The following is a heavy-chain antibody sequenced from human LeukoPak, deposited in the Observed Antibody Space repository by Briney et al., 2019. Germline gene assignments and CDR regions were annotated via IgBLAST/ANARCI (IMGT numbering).Heavy chain of an antibody. V-gene: IGHV4-59*01. J-gene: IGHJ3*02. CDR1: GGSISSYY. CDR3: ARDNGFGELFAEPHAFDI. Sequence: SETPSLTCTVSGGSISSYYWSWIRQPPGKGLEWIGYIYYSGSTNYNPSLKSRVTISVDTSKNQFSLKLSSVTAADTAVYYCARDNGFGELFAEPHAFDIWGQGTMVTVSS. D-gene: IGHD3-10*01. CDR2: IYYSGST.